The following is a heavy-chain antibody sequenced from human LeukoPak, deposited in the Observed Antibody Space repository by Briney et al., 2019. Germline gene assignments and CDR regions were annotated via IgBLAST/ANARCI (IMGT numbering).Heavy chain of an antibody. D-gene: IGHD2-15*01. CDR2: INAYNGNT. V-gene: IGHV1-18*01. Sequence: EASVKVSCKASGYTFTNYGFSWVRQAPGQGLEWMGWINAYNGNTNYAQKLQGRVTMTTDTSTNTAYMELRSLGSDDTAVYYCARRYCSGGSCYSDGYYGMDVWGQGTTVTVSS. CDR3: ARRYCSGGSCYSDGYYGMDV. CDR1: GYTFTNYG. J-gene: IGHJ6*02.